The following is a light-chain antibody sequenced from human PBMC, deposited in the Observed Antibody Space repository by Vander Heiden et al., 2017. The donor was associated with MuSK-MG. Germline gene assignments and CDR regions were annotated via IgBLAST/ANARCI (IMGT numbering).Light chain of an antibody. V-gene: IGLV2-14*03. Sequence: QSALTQPASVSGSPGQSITISCTGTSSDVGGYNYVSWYQQHPGKAPKLMIDDVSNRPSGVSNRFSGSKSGNTASLTISGLQAEDEADYYCSSYTSSSTLEFGGGTKLT. CDR1: SSDVGGYNY. J-gene: IGLJ3*02. CDR3: SSYTSSSTLE. CDR2: DVS.